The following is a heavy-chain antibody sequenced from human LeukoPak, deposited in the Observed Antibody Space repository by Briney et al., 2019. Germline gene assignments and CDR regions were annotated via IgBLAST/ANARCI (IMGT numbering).Heavy chain of an antibody. CDR1: GFTFSSYS. Sequence: PGGSLRLSCAASGFTFSSYSMNWVRQAPGKGLEWVSSISSSSSYIYYADSVKGRFTISRDNAKNSLYLQMNSLRAEDTAVYYCARDLSPGYDSSGPLDYWGQGTLVTVSS. V-gene: IGHV3-21*01. J-gene: IGHJ4*02. CDR3: ARDLSPGYDSSGPLDY. D-gene: IGHD3-22*01. CDR2: ISSSSSYI.